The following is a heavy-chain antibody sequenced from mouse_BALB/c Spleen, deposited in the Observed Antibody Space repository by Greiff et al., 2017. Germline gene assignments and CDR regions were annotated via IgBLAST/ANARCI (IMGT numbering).Heavy chain of an antibody. D-gene: IGHD2-3*01. CDR1: GFNIKDTY. J-gene: IGHJ3*01. CDR2: IDPANGNT. Sequence: VQLQQSGAELVKPGASVKLSCTASGFNIKDTYMHWVKQRPEQGLEWIGRIDPANGNTKYDPKFQGKATITADTSSNTAYLQLSSLTSEDTAVYYCARDSYDGYPAWFAYWGQGTLVTVSA. CDR3: ARDSYDGYPAWFAY. V-gene: IGHV14-3*02.